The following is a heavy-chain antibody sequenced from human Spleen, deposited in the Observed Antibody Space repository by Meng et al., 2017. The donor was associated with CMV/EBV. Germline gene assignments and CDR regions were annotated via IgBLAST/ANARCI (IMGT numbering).Heavy chain of an antibody. V-gene: IGHV2-5*02. CDR1: GFSLSTSGVC. Sequence: FSGFSLSTSGVCVGSLRQPPGKALDWLALIYWADDTRYRPSLSSRLTITKDTSTNQVVLTMTNMDPVDTATYYCASLYGATSYFDYWGQGTLVTVSS. J-gene: IGHJ4*02. D-gene: IGHD4/OR15-4a*01. CDR3: ASLYGATSYFDY. CDR2: IYWADDT.